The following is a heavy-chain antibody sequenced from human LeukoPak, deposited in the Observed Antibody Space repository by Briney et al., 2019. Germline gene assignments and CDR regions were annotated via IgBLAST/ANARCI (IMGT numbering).Heavy chain of an antibody. V-gene: IGHV4-59*12. CDR3: ARGSYCGGDRFAIPPHYYYIDV. CDR1: GGSISSFH. Sequence: PSETLSLTCTVSGGSISSFHWSWIRQLPGKGLEWIGDMYYLESTNYNPSLKSRVTISVDTSKNQISLKLSAVTAADTAVYYCARGSYCGGDRFAIPPHYYYIDVWGKGATVTVSS. J-gene: IGHJ6*03. D-gene: IGHD2-21*02. CDR2: MYYLEST.